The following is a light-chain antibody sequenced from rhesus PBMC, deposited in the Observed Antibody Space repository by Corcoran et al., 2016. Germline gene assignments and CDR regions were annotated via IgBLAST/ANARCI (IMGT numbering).Light chain of an antibody. Sequence: DIQMTQSPSSLSASVGDRVTSTCRASENVNNYIHWYQQKPGKAPKLLIYAASTLQSGVPSRFSGSGSGTDYTFTISILPPEDFATSYCQHCYGTPYSFGQGTKVDIK. CDR1: ENVNNY. J-gene: IGKJ2*01. CDR3: QHCYGTPYS. CDR2: AAS. V-gene: IGKV1-74*01.